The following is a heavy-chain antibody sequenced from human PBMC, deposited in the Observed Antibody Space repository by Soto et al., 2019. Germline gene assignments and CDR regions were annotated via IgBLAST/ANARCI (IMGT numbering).Heavy chain of an antibody. D-gene: IGHD6-19*01. CDR1: GFTFSSYA. Sequence: GGSLRLSCAASGFTFSSYAMNWVRQAPGKGLEWVSVISGSGGSTYYAESVKGRFTISRDNSKNTLYLQMNSLRAEDTVVYYCARRSSGWYFDYWGQGTLVTVSS. V-gene: IGHV3-23*01. J-gene: IGHJ4*02. CDR2: ISGSGGST. CDR3: ARRSSGWYFDY.